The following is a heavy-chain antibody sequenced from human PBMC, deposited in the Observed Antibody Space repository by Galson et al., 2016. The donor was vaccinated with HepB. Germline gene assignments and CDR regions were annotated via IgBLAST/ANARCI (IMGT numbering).Heavy chain of an antibody. V-gene: IGHV3-30-3*01. CDR2: ISYDGSNK. D-gene: IGHD6-6*01. CDR3: ARDRRIAVRPTYWYFDL. Sequence: SLRLSCAASGFTFSSYAMHWVRQAPGEGLEWVALISYDGSNKCFADYVKGRFTISRDNSKDTLYMQVNSLIPEDTAVYFCARDRRIAVRPTYWYFDLWGRGTLVTVSS. J-gene: IGHJ2*01. CDR1: GFTFSSYA.